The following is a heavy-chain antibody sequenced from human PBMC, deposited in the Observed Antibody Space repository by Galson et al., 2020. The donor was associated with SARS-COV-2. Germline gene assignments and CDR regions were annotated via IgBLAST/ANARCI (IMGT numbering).Heavy chain of an antibody. J-gene: IGHJ3*02. Sequence: ASVKVSCKVSGYTLTELSMHWVRQAPGKGLEWMGGFDPEDGETIYAQKFQGRVTMTEDTSTDTAYMELSSLRSEDTAVYYCATDSRLPSIVGAAGDIPPDAFDIWGQGTMVTVSS. CDR3: ATDSRLPSIVGAAGDIPPDAFDI. CDR1: GYTLTELS. V-gene: IGHV1-24*01. D-gene: IGHD1-26*01. CDR2: FDPEDGET.